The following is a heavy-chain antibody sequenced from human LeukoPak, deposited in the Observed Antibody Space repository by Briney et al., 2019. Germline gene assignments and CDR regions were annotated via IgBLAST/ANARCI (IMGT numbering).Heavy chain of an antibody. V-gene: IGHV3-74*01. J-gene: IGHJ4*02. CDR1: GFTFSTYW. CDR2: INGDGSGT. CDR3: TRTEGAAARMY. D-gene: IGHD6-13*01. Sequence: GGSLRLSCAASGFTFSTYWMHWVRQAPGKGLVWVSRINGDGSGTTYADSVKGRFTISRDNAKNTLYLQMNSLRAEDTAVYYCTRTEGAAARMYWGQGTLVTVSS.